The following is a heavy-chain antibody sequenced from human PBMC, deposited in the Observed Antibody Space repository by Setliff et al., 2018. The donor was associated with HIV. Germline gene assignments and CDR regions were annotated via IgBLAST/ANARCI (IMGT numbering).Heavy chain of an antibody. CDR1: GFQFTPYI. J-gene: IGHJ4*02. CDR2: ISNDARQT. Sequence: GGSLRLSCVASGFQFTPYILHWVRQAPGKGLEWVAVISNDARQTYYADSVRGRFTMSRDNANNLLYLHMNSLRAEDTAVYYCVRDSIVGVDYWGQGTLVTVSS. D-gene: IGHD1-26*01. CDR3: VRDSIVGVDY. V-gene: IGHV3-30*03.